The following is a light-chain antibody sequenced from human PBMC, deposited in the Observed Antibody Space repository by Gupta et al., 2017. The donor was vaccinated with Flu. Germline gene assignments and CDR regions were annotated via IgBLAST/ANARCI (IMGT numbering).Light chain of an antibody. J-gene: IGLJ1*01. CDR2: DNN. CDR1: SSNVGSND. CDR3: AAWDDSLNGHYV. Sequence: SSNVGSNDYHCYQQVPGTTPKILIYDNNQRPSGVPARFSCSKSGTSASLAISGLQSEDEDDYYCAAWDDSLNGHYVFGTGTEVTVL. V-gene: IGLV1-44*01.